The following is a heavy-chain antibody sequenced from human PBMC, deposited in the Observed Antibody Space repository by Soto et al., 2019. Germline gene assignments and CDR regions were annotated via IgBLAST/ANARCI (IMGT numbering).Heavy chain of an antibody. CDR2: INPNSGGT. CDR1: GYTFTGYY. Sequence: ASVKVSCKASGYTFTGYYMHWVRQATGQGLEWMGWINPNSGGTNYAQKFQGWVTMTRDTSISTAYMELSRLRSDDTAVYYCARDFGIQLWSTKYYYYGMDVWGQGTTVTVSS. V-gene: IGHV1-2*04. J-gene: IGHJ6*02. CDR3: ARDFGIQLWSTKYYYYGMDV. D-gene: IGHD5-18*01.